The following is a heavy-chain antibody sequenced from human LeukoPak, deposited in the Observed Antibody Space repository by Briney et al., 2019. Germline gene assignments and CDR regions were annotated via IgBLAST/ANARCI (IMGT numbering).Heavy chain of an antibody. V-gene: IGHV3-30-3*01. CDR3: ARAGSYDSSGYFRNPNFDY. J-gene: IGHJ4*02. D-gene: IGHD3-22*01. Sequence: GGSLRLSCAASGFTFSSYAMHWVRQAPGKGLEWVAVISYDGSNKYYADSVKGRFTISRDNSKNTLYLQMNSLRAEDTAVYYCARAGSYDSSGYFRNPNFDYWGQGTLVTVSS. CDR1: GFTFSSYA. CDR2: ISYDGSNK.